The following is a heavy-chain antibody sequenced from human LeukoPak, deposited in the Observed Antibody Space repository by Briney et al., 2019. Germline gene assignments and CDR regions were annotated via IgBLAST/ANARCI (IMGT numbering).Heavy chain of an antibody. CDR2: FYYSGST. J-gene: IGHJ4*02. CDR1: GGSISSRPYC. Sequence: SETLSLTCTVSGGSISSRPYCWGWIRQPPGKVLGWLGSFYYSGSTYYKPSLKSRLTISVDTSKNQISMRLTSVTAADTAVYYCARLVVSNWYHEVLLGRDYWGQGTLVTVSS. V-gene: IGHV4-39*01. CDR3: ARLVVSNWYHEVLLGRDY. D-gene: IGHD6-13*01.